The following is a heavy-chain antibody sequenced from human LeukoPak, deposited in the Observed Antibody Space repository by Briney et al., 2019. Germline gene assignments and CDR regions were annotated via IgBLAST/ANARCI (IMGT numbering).Heavy chain of an antibody. CDR1: GFTVSSNY. D-gene: IGHD3-10*01. V-gene: IGHV3-48*01. J-gene: IGHJ4*02. CDR3: ARDGLYYGSGSLGDY. Sequence: GGSLRLSCAASGFTVSSNYMSWVRQAPGKGLEWVSYISSSSSTIYYADSVKGRFTISRDNAKNSLYLQMNSLRAEDTAVYYCARDGLYYGSGSLGDYWGQGTLVTVSS. CDR2: ISSSSSTI.